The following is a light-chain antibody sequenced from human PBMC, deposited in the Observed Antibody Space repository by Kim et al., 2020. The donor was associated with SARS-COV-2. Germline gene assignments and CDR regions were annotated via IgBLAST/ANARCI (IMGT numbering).Light chain of an antibody. J-gene: IGKJ1*01. V-gene: IGKV3-20*01. CDR2: GAS. CDR1: QSVSSSY. CDR3: QQFGSSPRT. Sequence: SAGARVVLSCKASQSVSSSYLAWYQQRPGQAPRLLIHGASTRAAGIPDRFSGSGSGADFTLTISRLEPEDFAVYYCQQFGSSPRTFGQGTKVDIK.